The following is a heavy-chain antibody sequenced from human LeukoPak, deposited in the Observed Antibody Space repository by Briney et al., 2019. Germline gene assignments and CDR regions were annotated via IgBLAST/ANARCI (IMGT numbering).Heavy chain of an antibody. D-gene: IGHD6-13*01. Sequence: GASVKVSCKASGYTFTSYGISWVRQAPGQGLEWMGWISAYNGNTNYAQKLQGRVTMTTDTSTSTAYMELRSLRSDDTAVYYCARGTSSRWLVDAFDIWGQGTMVTVSS. CDR3: ARGTSSRWLVDAFDI. V-gene: IGHV1-18*01. CDR1: GYTFTSYG. CDR2: ISAYNGNT. J-gene: IGHJ3*02.